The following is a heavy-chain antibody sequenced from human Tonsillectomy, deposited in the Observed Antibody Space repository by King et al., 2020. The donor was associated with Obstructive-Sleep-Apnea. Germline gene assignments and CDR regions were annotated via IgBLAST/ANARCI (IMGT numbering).Heavy chain of an antibody. J-gene: IGHJ4*02. V-gene: IGHV3-15*02. CDR2: LKGKSDGETA. D-gene: IGHD3-10*01. Sequence: VQLVESGGALVKPGGSLRLSCAASGFVFSNAWMNWARQAPGKGLEWVGRLKGKSDGETADYAAPVKGRFTISRDESKDTLYLQMDSLKTEDTAVYYCIYGSGTYYNSFDQWGQGTLVTVSS. CDR3: IYGSGTYYNSFDQ. CDR1: GFVFSNAW.